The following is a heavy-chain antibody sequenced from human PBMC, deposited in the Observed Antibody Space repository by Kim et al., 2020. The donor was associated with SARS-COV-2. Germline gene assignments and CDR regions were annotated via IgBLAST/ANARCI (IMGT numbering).Heavy chain of an antibody. CDR3: AREVMYSSSSESPFDY. CDR1: GYTFTSYY. CDR2: INPSGGST. D-gene: IGHD6-6*01. J-gene: IGHJ4*02. V-gene: IGHV1-46*01. Sequence: ASVKVSCKASGYTFTSYYMHWVRQSPGQGLEWMGIINPSGGSTSYAQKFQGRVTMTRDTSTSTVYMELSSLRSEDTAVYYCAREVMYSSSSESPFDYWGQGTLVTVSS.